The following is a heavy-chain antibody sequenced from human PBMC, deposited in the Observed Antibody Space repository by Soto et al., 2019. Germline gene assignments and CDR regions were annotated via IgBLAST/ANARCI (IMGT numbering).Heavy chain of an antibody. Sequence: ASVNVSCKASRYTFTGYYMHWVRQAPGQGLEWMGWIKPNSGGTNYEQKSQGRVTMTRDTSISTAYMDLSRLRSDDTAVYYCARDRGSGWYLTYYYYGMDVWGQGTTVTVSS. V-gene: IGHV1-2*02. CDR3: ARDRGSGWYLTYYYYGMDV. D-gene: IGHD6-19*01. CDR2: IKPNSGGT. J-gene: IGHJ6*02. CDR1: RYTFTGYY.